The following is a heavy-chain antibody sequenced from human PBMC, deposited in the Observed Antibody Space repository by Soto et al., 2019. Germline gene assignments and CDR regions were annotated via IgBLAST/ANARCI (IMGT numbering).Heavy chain of an antibody. CDR2: INAGNGNT. CDR1: GYTFTSYA. J-gene: IGHJ5*02. D-gene: IGHD3-3*01. Sequence: GASVKVSCKASGYTFTSYAMHWVRQAPGQRREWMGWINAGNGNTKYSQKFQGRVTITRDTTASTAYMELSSLRSEDTAVYYCARGIRRVLRFLEGFDPWGQGXLVTVYS. V-gene: IGHV1-3*01. CDR3: ARGIRRVLRFLEGFDP.